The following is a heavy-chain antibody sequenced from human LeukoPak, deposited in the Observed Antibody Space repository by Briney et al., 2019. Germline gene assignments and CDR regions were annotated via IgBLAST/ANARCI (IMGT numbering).Heavy chain of an antibody. J-gene: IGHJ4*02. V-gene: IGHV3-23*01. D-gene: IGHD3-22*01. CDR2: ISGSGGST. CDR3: AKGGRYYDSSGYSVPDY. CDR1: GFTFSSYA. Sequence: GGSLRLSCAASGFTFSSYAMSWVRQAPVKGLEWVSAISGSGGSTYYADSVKGRFTISRDNSKNTLYLQMNSLRAEDTAVYYCAKGGRYYDSSGYSVPDYWGQGTLVTVSS.